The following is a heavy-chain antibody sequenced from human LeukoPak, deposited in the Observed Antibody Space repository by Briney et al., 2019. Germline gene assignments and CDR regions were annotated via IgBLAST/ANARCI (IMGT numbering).Heavy chain of an antibody. CDR1: GFTFSAYD. CDR3: VKGGHSSGWPNWLDP. D-gene: IGHD6-19*01. J-gene: IGHJ5*02. CDR2: IRFDESNE. V-gene: IGHV3-30*02. Sequence: GGSLRLSCVASGFTFSAYDMHWVRQPPGKGLEWVAFIRFDESNEGYTDSVKGRFAISRDNSKSTLYLQINSLRPDDTAMYYCVKGGHSSGWPNWLDPWGQGTLVTVSS.